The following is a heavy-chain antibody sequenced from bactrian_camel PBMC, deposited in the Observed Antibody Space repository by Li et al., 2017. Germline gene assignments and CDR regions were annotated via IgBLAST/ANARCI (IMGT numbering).Heavy chain of an antibody. CDR1: ASITIRKC. CDR2: IYTDNGRP. D-gene: IGHD5*01. V-gene: IGHV3S54*01. J-gene: IGHJ4*01. CDR3: AAVPRGYGTWGTTEVNY. Sequence: HVQLVESGGGSVQAEGSLRLSCVVSASITIRKCMGWIRQVPGKQREGLASIYTDNGRPYIDDSVKGRFAISRDNAENTLYLQMNSLKPEDTAMYYCAAVPRGYGTWGTTEVNYWGQGTQVTVS.